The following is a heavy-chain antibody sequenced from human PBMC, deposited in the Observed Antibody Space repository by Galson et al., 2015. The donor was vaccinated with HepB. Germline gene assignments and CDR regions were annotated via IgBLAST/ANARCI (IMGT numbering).Heavy chain of an antibody. CDR3: ARDPIGVLDDDY. Sequence: SLRLSCAASGFTFSSYSMNWVRQAPGKGLEWVSSISSSSSYIYYADSVKGRFTISRDNAKNSLYLQMNSLRAEDTAVYYCARDPIGVLDDDYWGQGTLVTVSS. J-gene: IGHJ4*02. V-gene: IGHV3-21*01. D-gene: IGHD5-24*01. CDR1: GFTFSSYS. CDR2: ISSSSSYI.